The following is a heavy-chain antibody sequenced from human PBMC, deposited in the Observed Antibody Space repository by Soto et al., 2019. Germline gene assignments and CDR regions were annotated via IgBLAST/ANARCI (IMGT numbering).Heavy chain of an antibody. Sequence: QVQLQESGPGLVKPSETLSLTCSVSGGSIINNYWSWIRQTPGKGLEWIGYIYYNGNTNYNPSIKSRVTMSVDTSRNQISLKLTTVTAADTAVYYCTRANWDSEYWVQGTLVTGSS. J-gene: IGHJ4*02. CDR2: IYYNGNT. V-gene: IGHV4-59*01. CDR1: GGSIINNY. D-gene: IGHD7-27*01. CDR3: TRANWDSEY.